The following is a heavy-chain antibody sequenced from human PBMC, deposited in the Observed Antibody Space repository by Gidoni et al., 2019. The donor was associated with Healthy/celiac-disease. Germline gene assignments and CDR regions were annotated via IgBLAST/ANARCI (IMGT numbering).Heavy chain of an antibody. V-gene: IGHV4-59*01. Sequence: QVQLQESGPGLVKPSETLSLTCTVSGGSLSSYYWSWIRQPPGKGLEWIGYIYYSGSTNYNPSLKSRVTISVDTSKNQFSLKLSSVTAADTAVYYCARDLNYYDSSRVAFDIWGQGTMVTVSS. CDR1: GGSLSSYY. CDR2: IYYSGST. J-gene: IGHJ3*02. D-gene: IGHD3-22*01. CDR3: ARDLNYYDSSRVAFDI.